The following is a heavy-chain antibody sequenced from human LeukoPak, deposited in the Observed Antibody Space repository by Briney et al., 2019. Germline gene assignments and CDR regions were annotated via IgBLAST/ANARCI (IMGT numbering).Heavy chain of an antibody. J-gene: IGHJ3*02. CDR1: GGSISSYY. CDR3: ARDLPAYYDILTGYYLAPDAFDI. D-gene: IGHD3-9*01. V-gene: IGHV4-4*07. Sequence: SGTLSLTCTVSGGSISSYYWSWIRQPAGKGLEWIGRIYTSGSTNYNPSLKSRVTMSVDTSKNQFSLKLSSVTAADTAVYYCARDLPAYYDILTGYYLAPDAFDIWGQGTMVTVSS. CDR2: IYTSGST.